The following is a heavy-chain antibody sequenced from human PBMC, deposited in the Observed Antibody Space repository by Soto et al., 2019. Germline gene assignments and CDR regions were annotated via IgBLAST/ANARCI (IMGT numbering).Heavy chain of an antibody. J-gene: IGHJ4*02. CDR2: VRAKRYGGTA. Sequence: GGSLRLSCAASGFTFDYYAMSWVRQAPGRGLEWVGFVRAKRYGGTAECAASLTGRCTISRADFKSIAYLQMDSLKTEDTAVYYCTRGHSGYRGYDDYWGQGTLVNVSS. D-gene: IGHD5-12*01. V-gene: IGHV3-49*04. CDR3: TRGHSGYRGYDDY. CDR1: GFTFDYYA.